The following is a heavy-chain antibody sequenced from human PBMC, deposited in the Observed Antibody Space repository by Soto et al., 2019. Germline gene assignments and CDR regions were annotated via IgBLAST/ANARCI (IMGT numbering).Heavy chain of an antibody. J-gene: IGHJ4*02. D-gene: IGHD5-18*01. CDR2: IIPIFGTA. Sequence: QVQLVQSGAEVKKPGSSVKVSCKASGGTFSSYAISWVRQAPGQGLEWLGGIIPIFGTANYAQKFQGRVTITADESTSTAYMELSSLRSEDTAVYYCARGPRGNVDTAMVTDYWGQGTLVTVSS. V-gene: IGHV1-69*01. CDR3: ARGPRGNVDTAMVTDY. CDR1: GGTFSSYA.